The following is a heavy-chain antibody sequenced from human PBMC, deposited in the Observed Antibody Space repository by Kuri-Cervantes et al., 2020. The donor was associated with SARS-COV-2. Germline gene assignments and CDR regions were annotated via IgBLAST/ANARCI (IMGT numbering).Heavy chain of an antibody. CDR2: ISSSSSTI. CDR3: ARDLSSGLWAFDY. J-gene: IGHJ4*02. Sequence: GESLKNSCAASGFTFSSYSMNWVRQAPGKGLEWVSYISSSSSTIYYADSVKGRFTISRDNAKNSLYLQMNSLRAEDTAVYYCARDLSSGLWAFDYWGQGTLVTVSS. CDR1: GFTFSSYS. V-gene: IGHV3-48*01. D-gene: IGHD5-18*01.